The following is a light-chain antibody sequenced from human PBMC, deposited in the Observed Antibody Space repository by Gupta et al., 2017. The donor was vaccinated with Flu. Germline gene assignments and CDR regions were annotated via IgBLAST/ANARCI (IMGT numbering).Light chain of an antibody. J-gene: IGLJ3*02. V-gene: IGLV2-14*01. CDR3: TASTSSSTSV. CDR1: NSDIGSHNS. Sequence: ALTPLASVSGSPGQSTAISCSGTNSDIGSHNSVSWCQPRPGKAPKINVYEVTTRPSGVSHRVSGSKSGNTASLTIAEPEHEDEADYYCTASTSSSTSVFGGGIKLTVL. CDR2: EVT.